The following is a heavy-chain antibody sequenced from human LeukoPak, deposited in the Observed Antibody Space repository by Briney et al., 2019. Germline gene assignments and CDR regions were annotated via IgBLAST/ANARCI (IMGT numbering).Heavy chain of an antibody. D-gene: IGHD2-2*01. CDR3: AKGVVPAAYYYYYYGMDV. J-gene: IGHJ6*02. V-gene: IGHV3-23*01. Sequence: GGSLRLSCAASGFAFSSYAMSWVRQAPGKGLEWVSAISGSGGSTYYADSVKGRFTISRDNSKNTLYLQMNSLRAEDTAVYYCAKGVVPAAYYYYYYGMDVWGQGTTVTVSS. CDR1: GFAFSSYA. CDR2: ISGSGGST.